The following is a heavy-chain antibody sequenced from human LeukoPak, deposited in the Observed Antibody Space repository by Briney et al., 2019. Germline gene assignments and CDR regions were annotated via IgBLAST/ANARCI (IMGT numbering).Heavy chain of an antibody. CDR1: GGSISSGTYF. J-gene: IGHJ4*02. CDR3: ATSIWFGEDY. D-gene: IGHD3-10*01. CDR2: ISTSGSI. V-gene: IGHV4-61*02. Sequence: SETLSLTCTVSGGSISSGTYFWTWIRQPAGKGLEWIGRISTSGSINYNPSLKSRVGISVDTSKNQFSLKLTSVTAADTAVYYCATSIWFGEDYWGQGTRVTVSS.